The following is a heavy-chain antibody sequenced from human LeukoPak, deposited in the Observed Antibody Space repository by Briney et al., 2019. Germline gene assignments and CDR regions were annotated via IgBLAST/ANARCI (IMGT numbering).Heavy chain of an antibody. D-gene: IGHD2-2*01. CDR3: ARDGSTSRHYYYYGMDV. Sequence: SETLSLTCTVSGGSISSSSYYWGWIRQPPGKGLEWIGSIYYSGSTYYNPSLKSRVTISVDTSKNQFSLKLSSVTAADTAVYYCARDGSTSRHYYYYGMDVWGQGTTDTVSS. CDR2: IYYSGST. V-gene: IGHV4-39*01. CDR1: GGSISSSSYY. J-gene: IGHJ6*02.